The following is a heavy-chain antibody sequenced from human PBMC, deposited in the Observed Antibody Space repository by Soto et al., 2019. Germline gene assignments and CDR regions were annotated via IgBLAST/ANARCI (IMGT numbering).Heavy chain of an antibody. CDR1: GGSFSGYY. CDR2: INHSGST. J-gene: IGHJ6*04. V-gene: IGHV4-34*01. Sequence: SDTLSLTCAVYGGSFSGYYWSWIRQPPGKGLEWIGEINHSGSTNYNPSLKSRVTISVDTSKNQFSLKLSSVTAADTAVYYCARKGPMDVWGKGTTVTVSS. CDR3: ARKGPMDV.